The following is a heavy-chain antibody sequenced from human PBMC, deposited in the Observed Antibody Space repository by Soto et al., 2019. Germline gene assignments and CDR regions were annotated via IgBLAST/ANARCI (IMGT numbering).Heavy chain of an antibody. CDR3: AVGFEFGEFLY. CDR1: GITFNNFA. J-gene: IGHJ4*02. V-gene: IGHV3-23*01. CDR2: ISGNGGTT. D-gene: IGHD3-10*01. Sequence: EVQLLESGGDLVQPGGSLRLSCAASGITFNNFAMSWVRQVPGKGLEWVSTISGNGGTTFYADSVKGRFPISRDNSKNTVFLQLNILRAEDTALYYCAVGFEFGEFLYWGQGTLVTVSS.